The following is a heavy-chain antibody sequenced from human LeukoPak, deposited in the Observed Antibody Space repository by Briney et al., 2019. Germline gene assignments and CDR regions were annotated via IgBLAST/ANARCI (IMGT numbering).Heavy chain of an antibody. CDR1: GFTFSRYG. D-gene: IGHD1-7*01. CDR2: IWYDESNS. CDR3: AKSFLELEAYDYYMDV. Sequence: GGSLTLSCAASGFTFSRYGMHWVRQAPGKGLEWVAVIWYDESNSYYADSVKGRFTISRDNSKKTLYLQMNSLRAEDTAVYYCAKSFLELEAYDYYMDVWGKGTTVTVSS. V-gene: IGHV3-33*06. J-gene: IGHJ6*03.